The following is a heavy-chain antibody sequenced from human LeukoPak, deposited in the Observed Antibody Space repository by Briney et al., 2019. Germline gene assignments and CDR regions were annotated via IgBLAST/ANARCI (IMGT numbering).Heavy chain of an antibody. CDR2: IYYSGST. CDR1: GGSISSGDYY. D-gene: IGHD1-26*01. V-gene: IGHV4-30-4*01. J-gene: IGHJ4*02. CDR3: ARGDSGSYYGPGGY. Sequence: SETLSLTCTVSGGSISSGDYYWSWIRQPPGKGLEWIGYIYYSGSTYYNPSLKSRVTISVDTSKNQFSLKLSSVTAADTAVYYCARGDSGSYYGPGGYWGQGTLVTVSS.